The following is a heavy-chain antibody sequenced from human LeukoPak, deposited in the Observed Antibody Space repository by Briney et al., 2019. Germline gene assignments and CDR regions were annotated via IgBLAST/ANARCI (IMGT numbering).Heavy chain of an antibody. J-gene: IGHJ5*02. V-gene: IGHV1-69*04. D-gene: IGHD3-10*01. Sequence: ASVKVSCKASGGTFSSYAISWVRQAPGQGLEWMGRIIPILGIANYAQKFQGRVTITADKSTSTAYMELSSLRSEDTAVYYCARGALYYYGSGRTAFDPWGQGTLVTVSS. CDR1: GGTFSSYA. CDR3: ARGALYYYGSGRTAFDP. CDR2: IIPILGIA.